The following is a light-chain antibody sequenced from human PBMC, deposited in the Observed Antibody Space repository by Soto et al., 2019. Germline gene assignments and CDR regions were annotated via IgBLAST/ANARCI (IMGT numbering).Light chain of an antibody. J-gene: IGLJ3*02. V-gene: IGLV1-40*01. Sequence: QAVVTQPPSVSGVPGQRVTISCTGSSSNIGAGYDVHWYQQLPGTAPKLLIYRNSNRPSGVPDRVSGSKSGTSASLAITGLQAEDEADYYCQSYDSSLSGSVFGGGTKLTVL. CDR3: QSYDSSLSGSV. CDR2: RNS. CDR1: SSNIGAGYD.